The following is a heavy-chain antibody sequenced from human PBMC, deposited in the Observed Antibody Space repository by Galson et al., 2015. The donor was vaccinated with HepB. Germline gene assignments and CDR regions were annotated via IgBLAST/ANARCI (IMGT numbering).Heavy chain of an antibody. J-gene: IGHJ3*02. D-gene: IGHD6-25*01. Sequence: SLRLSCAASGFTFSSYSMNWVRQAPGKGLEWVSSISSSSSYIYYADSVKGRFTISRDNAKNSLYLQMNSLRAEDTAVYYCARGRLRMGSRLFDIWGQGTMVTVSS. CDR2: ISSSSSYI. V-gene: IGHV3-21*01. CDR3: ARGRLRMGSRLFDI. CDR1: GFTFSSYS.